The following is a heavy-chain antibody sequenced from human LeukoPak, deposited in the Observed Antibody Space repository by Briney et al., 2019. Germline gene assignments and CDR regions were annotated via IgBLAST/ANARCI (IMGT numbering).Heavy chain of an antibody. J-gene: IGHJ6*03. CDR2: MNPNSGNT. Sequence: ASVKVSCKASGYTFTSYDINWVRQATGQGLEWMGWMNPNSGNTGYAQKFQGRVTMTRNTSISTAYMELSSLRSEDTAVYYCAREKGGYYYMDVWGKGTTVTISS. D-gene: IGHD3-16*01. CDR3: AREKGGYYYMDV. CDR1: GYTFTSYD. V-gene: IGHV1-8*01.